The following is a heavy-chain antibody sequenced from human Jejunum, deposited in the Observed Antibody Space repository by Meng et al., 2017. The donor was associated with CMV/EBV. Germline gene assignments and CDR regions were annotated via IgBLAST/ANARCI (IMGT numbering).Heavy chain of an antibody. V-gene: IGHV3-73*01. D-gene: IGHD2-2*01. CDR1: GFTFSGSA. CDR3: TLTLRGDCGSTSCYEDH. CDR2: IRSKADNYAT. J-gene: IGHJ4*02. Sequence: EVQLVESXGGLVQPGXCLKLAXAASGFTFSGSAMHWVRQASGKGLEWVGRIRSKADNYATEYAASVKGRFTISRDDSKNTAYLQMNSLKTEDTAVYYCTLTLRGDCGSTSCYEDHWGQGTLVTVSS.